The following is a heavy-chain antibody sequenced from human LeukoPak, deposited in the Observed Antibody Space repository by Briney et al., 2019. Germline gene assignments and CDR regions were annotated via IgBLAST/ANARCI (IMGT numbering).Heavy chain of an antibody. V-gene: IGHV4-39*07. CDR1: GGSISSYY. CDR2: IYYSGST. CDR3: ARASGWYKSYLDY. Sequence: SETLSLTCTVSGGSISSYYWSWIRQPPGKGLEWIGSIYYSGSTYYNPSLKSRVTISVDTSKNQFSLKLSSVTAADTAVYYCARASGWYKSYLDYWGQGTLVTVSS. D-gene: IGHD6-19*01. J-gene: IGHJ4*02.